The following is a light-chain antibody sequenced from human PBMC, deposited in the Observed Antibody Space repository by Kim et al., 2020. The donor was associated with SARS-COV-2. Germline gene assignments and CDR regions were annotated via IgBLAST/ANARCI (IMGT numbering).Light chain of an antibody. Sequence: APGKTARITCGGNNIGIKSVHCYQQKPGQAPVLVIYYDSDRPSGIPERFSGSNSGNTATLTISRVEAGDESDYSCQVWDSSSDHWVFGGGTQLTVL. CDR1: NIGIKS. CDR2: YDS. V-gene: IGLV3-21*04. J-gene: IGLJ3*02. CDR3: QVWDSSSDHWV.